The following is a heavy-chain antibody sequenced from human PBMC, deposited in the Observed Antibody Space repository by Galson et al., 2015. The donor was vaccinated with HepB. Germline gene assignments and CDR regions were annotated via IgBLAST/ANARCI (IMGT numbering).Heavy chain of an antibody. CDR3: ARDLSVPAATLGVDY. Sequence: SVKVSCKASGYTFTSYYMHWVRQAPGQGLEWMGIINPSGGSTSYAQKFQGRVTMTRDTSTSTVYMELSSLRSEDTAVYYCARDLSVPAATLGVDYWGQGTLVTVSS. J-gene: IGHJ4*02. V-gene: IGHV1-46*01. CDR2: INPSGGST. D-gene: IGHD2-2*01. CDR1: GYTFTSYY.